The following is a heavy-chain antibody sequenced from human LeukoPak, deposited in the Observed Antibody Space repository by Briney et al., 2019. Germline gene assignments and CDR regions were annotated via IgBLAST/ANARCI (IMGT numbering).Heavy chain of an antibody. CDR3: ARVRREWLPRGSFDY. V-gene: IGHV3-21*01. D-gene: IGHD6-19*01. Sequence: GGSLRLSCAASGFTFSSYSMNWVRQAPGKGLEWVSSISSSSSYIYYADSVKGRFTISRDNAKNSLYLQMNSLRAEDTAVYYCARVRREWLPRGSFDYWGQGTLVTVSS. CDR1: GFTFSSYS. J-gene: IGHJ4*02. CDR2: ISSSSSYI.